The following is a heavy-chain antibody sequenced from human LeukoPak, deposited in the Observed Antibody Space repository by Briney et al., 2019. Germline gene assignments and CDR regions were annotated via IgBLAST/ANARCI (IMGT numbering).Heavy chain of an antibody. Sequence: GGSLRLSCAASGFTFSSYEMNWVRQAPGKGLEWVSYISSSGSTIYYADSVKGRFSISRDNSKNTLYLQMNSLRAEDTAVYYCARRAGAYSHPYDYWGQGTLVTVSS. J-gene: IGHJ4*02. CDR2: ISSSGSTI. V-gene: IGHV3-48*03. CDR3: ARRAGAYSHPYDY. CDR1: GFTFSSYE. D-gene: IGHD4/OR15-4a*01.